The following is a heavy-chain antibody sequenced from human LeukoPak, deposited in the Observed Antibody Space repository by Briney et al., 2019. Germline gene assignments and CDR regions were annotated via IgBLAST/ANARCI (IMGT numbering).Heavy chain of an antibody. CDR2: IRSGGST. J-gene: IGHJ3*01. Sequence: GGSLRLSCAASGFTVSSSYMTRVRQAPGKGLEWVSVIRSGGSTVYADSVKGRFTISRDNSKNTLYLQLNSLRAEDTAVYYCAREGSGRTAYNDGLDVWGRGTMVTVSS. CDR3: AREGSGRTAYNDGLDV. V-gene: IGHV3-53*01. D-gene: IGHD3-10*01. CDR1: GFTVSSSY.